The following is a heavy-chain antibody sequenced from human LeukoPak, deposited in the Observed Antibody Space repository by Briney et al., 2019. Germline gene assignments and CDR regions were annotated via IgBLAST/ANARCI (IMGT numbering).Heavy chain of an antibody. D-gene: IGHD6-19*01. Sequence: GRSLRLSCAASGFTFSTYAIHWVRQAPGKGLEWVAVISGDGSTKYYADSVKGRFTISRDNSKNMLYLQMNSLRAEDSAVYYCARDLIAVTGTGFWFDPRGQGTLVTVSS. CDR2: ISGDGSTK. J-gene: IGHJ5*02. CDR1: GFTFSTYA. V-gene: IGHV3-30-3*01. CDR3: ARDLIAVTGTGFWFDP.